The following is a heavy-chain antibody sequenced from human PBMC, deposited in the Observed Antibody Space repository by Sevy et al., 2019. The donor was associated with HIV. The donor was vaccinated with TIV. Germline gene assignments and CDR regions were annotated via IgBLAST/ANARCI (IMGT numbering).Heavy chain of an antibody. Sequence: GGSLRLSCAASGFTFSSYEMNWVRQAPGKGLEWVSCISNSGTSKYYADSVKGRFTISRDSPKNLLYLQMNSLRAEDTAVYYCARGPHYYYDSSAFFDYWGQGTLVTVSS. CDR1: GFTFSSYE. CDR3: ARGPHYYYDSSAFFDY. D-gene: IGHD3-22*01. CDR2: ISNSGTSK. J-gene: IGHJ4*02. V-gene: IGHV3-48*03.